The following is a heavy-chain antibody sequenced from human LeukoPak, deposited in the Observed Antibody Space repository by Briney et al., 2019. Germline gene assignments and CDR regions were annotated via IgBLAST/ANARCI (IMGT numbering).Heavy chain of an antibody. CDR3: ARERQPSRDLDY. CDR1: GGSISSYY. V-gene: IGHV4-4*07. J-gene: IGHJ4*02. D-gene: IGHD6-13*01. CDR2: IYISGST. Sequence: PSETLSLTCTVSGGSISSYYRSWIRQPAGKGLEWIGRIYISGSTNYNPSLRSRVTMSVDTSKNQFSLNLTSVTAADTAVYYCARERQPSRDLDYWGQGTLVTVSS.